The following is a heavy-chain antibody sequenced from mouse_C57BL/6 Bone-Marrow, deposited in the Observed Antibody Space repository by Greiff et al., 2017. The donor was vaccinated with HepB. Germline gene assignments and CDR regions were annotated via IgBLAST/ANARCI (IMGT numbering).Heavy chain of an antibody. CDR1: GFTLSDYY. J-gene: IGHJ4*01. D-gene: IGHD1-1*01. CDR2: ISNGGGST. CDR3: ARLPYGSSLYAMDY. V-gene: IGHV5-12*01. Sequence: EVQGVESGGGLVQPGGSLKLSCAASGFTLSDYYMYWVRQTPEKRLEWVAYISNGGGSTYYPDTVKGRFTISRDNAKNTLYLQMSRLKSEDTAMYYCARLPYGSSLYAMDYWGQGTSVTVSS.